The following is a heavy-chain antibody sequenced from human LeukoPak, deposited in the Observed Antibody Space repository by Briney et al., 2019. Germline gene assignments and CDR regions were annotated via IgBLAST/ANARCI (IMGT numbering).Heavy chain of an antibody. CDR1: GYTFTSYD. CDR2: MNPNSGNT. J-gene: IGHJ4*02. Sequence: ASVKVSCKASGYTFTSYDINWVRQATGQGLEWMGWMNPNSGNTGYAQKFQGRVTMTRNTSISTAYMELSSLRSEDTAVYYCASRIAVAGESDYWGQGTLVTVSS. CDR3: ASRIAVAGESDY. V-gene: IGHV1-8*01. D-gene: IGHD6-19*01.